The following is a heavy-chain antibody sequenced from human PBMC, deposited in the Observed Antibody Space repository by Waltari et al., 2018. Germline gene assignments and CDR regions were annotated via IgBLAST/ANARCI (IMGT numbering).Heavy chain of an antibody. J-gene: IGHJ6*02. CDR1: GYSFTSYW. V-gene: IGHV5-51*01. D-gene: IGHD2-8*01. CDR3: ARHGLRDCTNGVCSFQGMDV. CDR2: TYPGDSDT. Sequence: EVQLVQSGAEVKKPGESLKISCKGSGYSFTSYWIGWVRQMPGKGLEWMGITYPGDSDTRYSPSFQGQVTISADKSISTAYLQWSSLKASDTAMYYCARHGLRDCTNGVCSFQGMDVWGQGTTVTVSS.